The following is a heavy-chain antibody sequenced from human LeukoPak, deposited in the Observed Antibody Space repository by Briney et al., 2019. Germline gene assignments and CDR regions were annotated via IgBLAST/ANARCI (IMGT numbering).Heavy chain of an antibody. V-gene: IGHV1-2*06. D-gene: IGHD6-13*01. CDR1: GYTFTGYY. CDR2: INPNSGGT. Sequence: ASVKVSCKASGYTFTGYYMHWVRQAPGQGLEWMGRINPNSGGTNYAQKFQGRVTMTRDTSISTAYMELSRVISDDTAVYYCARTSSSWEYFDYWGQGTLVTVSS. J-gene: IGHJ4*02. CDR3: ARTSSSWEYFDY.